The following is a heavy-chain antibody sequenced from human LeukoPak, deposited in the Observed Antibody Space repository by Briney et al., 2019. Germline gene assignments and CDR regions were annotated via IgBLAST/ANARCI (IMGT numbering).Heavy chain of an antibody. CDR3: ARDTYCSSTTCYLGRGPFDY. CDR1: GFTFSSYA. J-gene: IGHJ4*02. D-gene: IGHD2-2*01. Sequence: GGSLRLSCAASGFTFSSYAMSWVRQAPGKGLEWISYISSSGNTIYYADSVKGRFTISRDNAKNSLYLQMNSLRAEDTAVYYCARDTYCSSTTCYLGRGPFDYWGQGTLVTVSS. V-gene: IGHV3-48*04. CDR2: ISSSGNTI.